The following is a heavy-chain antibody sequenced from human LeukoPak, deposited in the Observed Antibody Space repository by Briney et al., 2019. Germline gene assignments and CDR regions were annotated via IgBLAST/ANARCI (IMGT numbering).Heavy chain of an antibody. D-gene: IGHD5-18*01. CDR2: ISSSGSTI. J-gene: IGHJ4*02. Sequence: PGRSLRLSCAASGFTFRSYEMNSGPQAPGEGLEWVSYISSSGSTIYYAEFVKGRFTISRDNAKNSLYLQMNSLRAEDTAVYYCARKGGYGLDSDYRGQGALVTVSS. V-gene: IGHV3-48*03. CDR3: ARKGGYGLDSDY. CDR1: GFTFRSYE.